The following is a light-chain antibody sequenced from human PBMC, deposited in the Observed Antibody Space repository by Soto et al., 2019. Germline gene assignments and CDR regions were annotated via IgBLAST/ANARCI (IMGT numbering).Light chain of an antibody. V-gene: IGKV3-20*01. Sequence: EILLTQSPGTLSLSPGDRATLSCRASQSLGSTFLAWYQQKSGQSPRLLIYGASDRATDVPDRFSGSGSGADFTLTISRLEPVDFAVYFCQQYGRLPLSFGGGTKVEIK. CDR3: QQYGRLPLS. CDR1: QSLGSTF. CDR2: GAS. J-gene: IGKJ4*01.